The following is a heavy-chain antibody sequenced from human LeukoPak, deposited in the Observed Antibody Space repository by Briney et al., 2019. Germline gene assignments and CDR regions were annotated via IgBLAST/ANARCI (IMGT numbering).Heavy chain of an antibody. V-gene: IGHV3-30*03. Sequence: GGSLRLSCAASGFTFSSYGMHWVRQAPGKGLEWVAVISYDGSNKYYADSVKGRFTISRDNAKNTLYLQMNSLRAEDTAVYYCARKKGGTGGFDYWGQGTLVTVSS. CDR3: ARKKGGTGGFDY. CDR1: GFTFSSYG. D-gene: IGHD1-1*01. J-gene: IGHJ4*02. CDR2: ISYDGSNK.